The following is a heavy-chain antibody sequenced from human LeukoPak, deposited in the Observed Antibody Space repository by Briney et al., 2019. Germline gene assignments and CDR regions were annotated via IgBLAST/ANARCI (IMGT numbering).Heavy chain of an antibody. V-gene: IGHV3-23*01. Sequence: PGGSLRLSCAASGFTFSSYAMSWVRQAPGKGLEWVSAISGSGGSTYYADSVKGRFTISRDNSKNTLYLQMNSLRAEDTAVYYCAKCAITHLYYYYGMDVWGQGTTVTVSS. D-gene: IGHD2-21*01. CDR1: GFTFSSYA. CDR2: ISGSGGST. CDR3: AKCAITHLYYYYGMDV. J-gene: IGHJ6*02.